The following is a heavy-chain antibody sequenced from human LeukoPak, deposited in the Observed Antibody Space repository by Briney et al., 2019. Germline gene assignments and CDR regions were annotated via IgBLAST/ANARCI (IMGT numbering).Heavy chain of an antibody. CDR2: INAYNDNT. CDR3: ARDFATDL. Sequence: ASVKVSCKASGYTFTTYGISWVRQAPGQGLEWMGRINAYNDNTNYAQKFQGRVTMTRDTSTSTVYMELSSLRSEDTAVYYCARDFATDLWGQGTLVTVSS. J-gene: IGHJ5*02. V-gene: IGHV1-18*01. CDR1: GYTFTTYG.